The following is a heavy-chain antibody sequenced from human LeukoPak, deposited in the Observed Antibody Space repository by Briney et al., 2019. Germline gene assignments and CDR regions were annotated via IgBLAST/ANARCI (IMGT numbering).Heavy chain of an antibody. CDR3: AKDLGSREAFDI. V-gene: IGHV3-33*06. Sequence: GGSLRLSCAASGFTFSSYGMHWVRQAPGKGLEWVAVIWYDGSNKHYADSVKGRFTISRDNSKNTLYLQMNSLRAEDTAVYYCAKDLGSREAFDIWGQGTMVTVSS. D-gene: IGHD2-15*01. J-gene: IGHJ3*02. CDR1: GFTFSSYG. CDR2: IWYDGSNK.